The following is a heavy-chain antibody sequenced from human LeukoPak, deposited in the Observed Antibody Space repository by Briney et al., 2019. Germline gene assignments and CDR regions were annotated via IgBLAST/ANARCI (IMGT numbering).Heavy chain of an antibody. J-gene: IGHJ4*02. CDR3: ARHKFASPLDS. CDR2: IFYTGDS. V-gene: IGHV4-59*08. CDR1: GVSSSSSY. Sequence: SETLSLTCTVSGVSSSSSYWSWIRQPPGKGLEWIGYIFYTGDSNHNPSFKSRVSISLDTSKDQISLKLSSVTAADTAVYYCARHKFASPLDSWGQGTLVTASS. D-gene: IGHD2-21*01.